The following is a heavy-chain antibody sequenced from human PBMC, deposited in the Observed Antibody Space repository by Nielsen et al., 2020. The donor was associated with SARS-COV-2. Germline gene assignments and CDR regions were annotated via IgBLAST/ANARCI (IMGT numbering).Heavy chain of an antibody. V-gene: IGHV3-23*01. J-gene: IGHJ6*02. CDR3: AKIGYCSSTSCLSMDV. D-gene: IGHD2-2*03. CDR2: ISGSGGST. CDR1: GFTFSSYA. Sequence: GGSLRLSCAASGFTFSSYAMSWVRQAPGKGLEWVSAISGSGGSTYYADSVKGRFTISRDNSKNTLYLQMNSLRAEDTAVYYCAKIGYCSSTSCLSMDVWGQGTTVTVSS.